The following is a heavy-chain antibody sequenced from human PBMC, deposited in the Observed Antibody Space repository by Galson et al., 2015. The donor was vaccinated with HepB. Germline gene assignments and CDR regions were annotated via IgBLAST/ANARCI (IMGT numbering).Heavy chain of an antibody. D-gene: IGHD2-2*01. CDR2: ISGSGGST. Sequence: SLRLSCAASGFTFSSYAVSWVRQAPGKGLEWVSAISGSGGSTYYADSVKGRFTISRDNSKNTLYLQMNSLRAEDTAVYYCAKGGFCQDIVVVPAACYYYYGMDVWGQGTTVTVSS. J-gene: IGHJ6*02. CDR1: GFTFSSYA. V-gene: IGHV3-23*01. CDR3: AKGGFCQDIVVVPAACYYYYGMDV.